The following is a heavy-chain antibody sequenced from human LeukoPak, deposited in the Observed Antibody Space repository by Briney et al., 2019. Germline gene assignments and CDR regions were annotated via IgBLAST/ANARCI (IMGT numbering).Heavy chain of an antibody. J-gene: IGHJ4*02. D-gene: IGHD6-13*01. CDR1: GGSISSSSYY. CDR3: ARVLIAAAGTTFDY. Sequence: SETLSLTCTVSGGSISSSSYYWGWIRQPPGKGLEWIGSIYYSGSTYYNPSLKSRVTISVDTSKNQFSLKLSSVTAADTAVYYCARVLIAAAGTTFDYWGQGTLVTVSS. V-gene: IGHV4-39*01. CDR2: IYYSGST.